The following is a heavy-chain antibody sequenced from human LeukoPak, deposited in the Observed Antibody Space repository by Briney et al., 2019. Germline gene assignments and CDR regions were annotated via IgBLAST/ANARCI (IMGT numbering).Heavy chain of an antibody. D-gene: IGHD3-10*01. CDR3: ARRWLGDPYGMDV. V-gene: IGHV3-23*01. Sequence: GGSLRLSCAASGFIFSNYAMTWVRQAPGKGLEWVSIIGGVSESFYYADSVKGRLTVSRDNSKDTLYLQINSLRDEDTAVYYCARRWLGDPYGMDVWGQGTTVSVSS. CDR2: IGGVSESF. J-gene: IGHJ6*02. CDR1: GFIFSNYA.